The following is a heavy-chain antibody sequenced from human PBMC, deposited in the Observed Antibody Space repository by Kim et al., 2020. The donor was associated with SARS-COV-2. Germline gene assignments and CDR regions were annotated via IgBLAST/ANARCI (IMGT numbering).Heavy chain of an antibody. CDR1: GYTFTSYA. CDR2: INAGNGNT. Sequence: ASVKVSCKASGYTFTSYAMHWVRQAPGQRLEWMGWINAGNGNTKYSQKFQGRVTITRDTSASTAYMELSSLRSEDTAVYYCARERTTVQLERRLGNWFDPWGQGTLVTVSS. V-gene: IGHV1-3*01. D-gene: IGHD1-1*01. CDR3: ARERTTVQLERRLGNWFDP. J-gene: IGHJ5*02.